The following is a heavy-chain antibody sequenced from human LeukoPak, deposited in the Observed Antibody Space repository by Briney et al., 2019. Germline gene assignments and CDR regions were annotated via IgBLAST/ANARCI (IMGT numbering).Heavy chain of an antibody. CDR3: ARAGVTTGGYYFDY. D-gene: IGHD4-17*01. CDR2: IYHSGST. CDR1: AYSISSGYY. Sequence: PSETLSLTCTVSAYSISSGYYWGWIRQPPGKGLEWIGSIYHSGSTSYNPSRKSRVTISVDRSKNQFPLKLSSVTAADTAVYYCARAGVTTGGYYFDYWGQGTLVTVSS. V-gene: IGHV4-38-2*02. J-gene: IGHJ4*02.